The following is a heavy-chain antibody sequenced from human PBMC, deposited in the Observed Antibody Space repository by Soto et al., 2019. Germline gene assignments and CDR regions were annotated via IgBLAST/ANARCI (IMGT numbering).Heavy chain of an antibody. V-gene: IGHV3-33*01. CDR3: ARDTAGRLRVLEWLFDY. Sequence: QVQLVESGGGVVQPGRSLRLSCAASGFTFSSYGMHWVRQAPGKGLEWVAVIWYDGSNKYYADSVKGRFTISRDNSKNTLSLQMNSLRAEDTAVYYCARDTAGRLRVLEWLFDYWGQGTLVTVSS. CDR1: GFTFSSYG. CDR2: IWYDGSNK. J-gene: IGHJ4*02. D-gene: IGHD3-3*01.